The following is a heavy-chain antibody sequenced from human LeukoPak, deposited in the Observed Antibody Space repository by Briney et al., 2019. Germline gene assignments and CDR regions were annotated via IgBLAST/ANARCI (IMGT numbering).Heavy chain of an antibody. CDR3: ARMDIVATNYFDY. CDR2: TYYRTKWYN. V-gene: IGHV6-1*01. D-gene: IGHD5-12*01. CDR1: GDSVSSNGAA. Sequence: SQTLSLTCAISGDSVSSNGAAWNCIRQSPAKDLERLGRTYYRTKWYNDYAVSVKSRISINPDTTKNQFSLRLSSVTPEDTAVYYCARMDIVATNYFDYWGQGTLVTVSS. J-gene: IGHJ4*02.